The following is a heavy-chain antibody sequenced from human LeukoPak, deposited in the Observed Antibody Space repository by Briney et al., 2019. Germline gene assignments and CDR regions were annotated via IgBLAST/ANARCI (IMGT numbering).Heavy chain of an antibody. CDR3: ARHLGHSSGSQDY. Sequence: SETLSLTCTVSGGSISSYYWNWIQQPPGKGLEWIGYIYYSGRTDYNPSLKSRLTMSVDTSKNQFSLELSSVTAADTAVYYCARHLGHSSGSQDYWGQGTLVTVSS. D-gene: IGHD6-25*01. CDR1: GGSISSYY. CDR2: IYYSGRT. J-gene: IGHJ4*02. V-gene: IGHV4-59*04.